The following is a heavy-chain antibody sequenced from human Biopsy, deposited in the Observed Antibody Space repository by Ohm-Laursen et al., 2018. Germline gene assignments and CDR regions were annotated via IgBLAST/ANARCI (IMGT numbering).Heavy chain of an antibody. CDR2: IVPIFAKA. CDR3: ARGEGSSWFDP. V-gene: IGHV1-69*06. Sequence: SVKVSCKASGGSFSTYTISWVRQAPGQGLEWMGGIVPIFAKANYAQRFQGRVTIPADKSANTVYMELSSLTSDDTAVYFCARGEGSSWFDPWGHGTLVTVSS. CDR1: GGSFSTYT. D-gene: IGHD1-26*01. J-gene: IGHJ5*02.